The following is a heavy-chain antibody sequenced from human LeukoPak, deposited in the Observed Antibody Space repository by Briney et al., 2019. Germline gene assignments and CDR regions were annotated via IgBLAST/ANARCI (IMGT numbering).Heavy chain of an antibody. Sequence: GGSLRLSCAASGFTFSDYYMSWIRQAPGKGLEWVSAISGSGGSTQYADSVKGRFTISRDNSKNTLYLQMNSLRAEDTAIYYCAKDRGIVVVPFDYWGQGTLVTVSS. V-gene: IGHV3-23*01. CDR2: ISGSGGST. J-gene: IGHJ4*02. CDR3: AKDRGIVVVPFDY. CDR1: GFTFSDYY. D-gene: IGHD3-22*01.